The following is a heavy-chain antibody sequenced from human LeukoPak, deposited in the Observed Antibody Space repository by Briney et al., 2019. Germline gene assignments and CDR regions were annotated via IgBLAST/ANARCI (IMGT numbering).Heavy chain of an antibody. CDR3: ARYSDHGLDV. J-gene: IGHJ6*02. CDR2: VYYTGST. CDR1: GASINNYY. V-gene: IGHV4-59*12. Sequence: SETLSLTCRVSGASINNYYWNWIRQPPGKGLEWIGYVYYTGSTNHNPSLKSRLTLSLDTSKNQLSLRLSSVTAADTAVYYCARYSDHGLDVWGQGATVTVSS.